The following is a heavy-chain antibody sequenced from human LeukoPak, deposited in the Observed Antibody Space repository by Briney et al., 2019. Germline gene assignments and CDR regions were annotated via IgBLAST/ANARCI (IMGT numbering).Heavy chain of an antibody. CDR1: GFTFSSYG. D-gene: IGHD2-15*01. CDR2: ISYDGSNK. CDR3: AKEYCSGGSCYEFDY. Sequence: QSGGSLRLSCAASGFTFSSYGMHWVRQAPGKGLEGVAVISYDGSNKYYADSVKVRFTISRDNSKNTLYLQMNSLRAEDTAVYYCAKEYCSGGSCYEFDYWGQGTLVTVSS. V-gene: IGHV3-30*18. J-gene: IGHJ4*02.